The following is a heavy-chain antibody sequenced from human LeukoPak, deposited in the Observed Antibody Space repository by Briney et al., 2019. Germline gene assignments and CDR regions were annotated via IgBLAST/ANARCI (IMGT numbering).Heavy chain of an antibody. V-gene: IGHV1-46*01. J-gene: IGHJ4*02. CDR2: INPSGGST. D-gene: IGHD2-2*02. CDR3: SGGEYQLLYDY. Sequence: GASVKVSCQASGYTFTNYYMHWVRQAPGQGLEWMGIINPSGGSTSYAQTFQGRITMTRDTSTSTVYMELSSLRSEDTAVYYCSGGEYQLLYDYWGQGTLVTVSS. CDR1: GYTFTNYY.